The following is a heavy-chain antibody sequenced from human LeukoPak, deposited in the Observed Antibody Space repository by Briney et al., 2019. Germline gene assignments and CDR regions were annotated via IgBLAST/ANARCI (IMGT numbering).Heavy chain of an antibody. Sequence: GGSLRLSCAASGFTFSDYYMNWVRQATGKGLEWVSYISSSGSTIYYANSVQGRFTVSRDNAKNSLYLQMNSLRAEDTAVYYCARARRSSGWYLPDYWGQGTLVTVSS. CDR2: ISSSGSTI. J-gene: IGHJ4*02. D-gene: IGHD6-19*01. CDR3: ARARRSSGWYLPDY. V-gene: IGHV3-11*04. CDR1: GFTFSDYY.